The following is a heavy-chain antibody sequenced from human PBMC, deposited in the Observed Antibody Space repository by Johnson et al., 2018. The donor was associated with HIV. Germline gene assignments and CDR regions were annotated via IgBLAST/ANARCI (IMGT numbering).Heavy chain of an antibody. CDR1: GFTVSSNY. CDR2: IYSGGST. Sequence: MQLVESGGGLVQPGGSLRLSCAASGFTVSSNYMSWVRQAPGKGLEWVLVIYSGGSTYYADSVKGRFTISRHNAKTSLYLQVNRLGGEDTALYYCAREVSLRVGATLPPSYAFDIWGQGTMVTVSS. D-gene: IGHD1-26*01. CDR3: AREVSLRVGATLPPSYAFDI. J-gene: IGHJ3*02. V-gene: IGHV3-66*01.